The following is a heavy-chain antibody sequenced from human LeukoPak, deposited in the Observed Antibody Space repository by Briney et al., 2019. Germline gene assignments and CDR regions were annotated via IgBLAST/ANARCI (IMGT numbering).Heavy chain of an antibody. CDR2: IAGTGGST. D-gene: IGHD1-26*01. J-gene: IGHJ3*01. CDR3: AKAFRIVGIGNPDDAFDV. V-gene: IGHV3-23*01. CDR1: GFTFNKYA. Sequence: GGSLRLSCAASGFTFNKYAMNWVRQPPGKGLEWVSSIAGTGGSTYHADSVKGRFTLSRDNSENTLYLQLNSLRAEDSGIYYCAKAFRIVGIGNPDDAFDVWGQGTVVTVSS.